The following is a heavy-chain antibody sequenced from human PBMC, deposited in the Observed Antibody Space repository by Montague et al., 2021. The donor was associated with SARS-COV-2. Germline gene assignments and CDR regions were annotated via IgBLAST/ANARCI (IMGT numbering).Heavy chain of an antibody. CDR1: GDSISSSTYY. J-gene: IGHJ4*02. D-gene: IGHD4-17*01. CDR3: ARCRLRNLCDY. V-gene: IGHV4-39*01. CDR2: FFYNGAT. Sequence: SETLSLTCTVAGDSISSSTYYWGWVRQPPGKGLEWIGSFFYNGATHYNPSLKSRVTISVDTSENQFSLKLNSVTAADTAVYYCARCRLRNLCDYWGQGTLVTASA.